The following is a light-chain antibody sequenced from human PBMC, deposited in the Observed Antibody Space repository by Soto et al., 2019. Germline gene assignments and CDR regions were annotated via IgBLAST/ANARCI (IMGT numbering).Light chain of an antibody. Sequence: QSALTQPASVSGSPGQSITVSCAGTSSDVGGYNLVSWYQQHPGKAPKLIIYEGTERPSGISPRFSGSKSGNTASLTISGLQAEDEADYYCSSYSISTAYLFGTGTKVTVL. CDR3: SSYSISTAYL. CDR1: SSDVGGYNL. V-gene: IGLV2-14*02. J-gene: IGLJ1*01. CDR2: EGT.